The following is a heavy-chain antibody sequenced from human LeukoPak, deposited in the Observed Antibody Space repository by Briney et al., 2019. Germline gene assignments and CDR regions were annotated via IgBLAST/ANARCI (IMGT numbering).Heavy chain of an antibody. CDR2: IKSKTDGGTT. V-gene: IGHV3-15*01. J-gene: IGHJ6*02. D-gene: IGHD3-9*01. CDR3: TTYGYFDWLFRYYYYYGMDV. Sequence: GGSLRLSCAASGFTFSSYGMHWVRQAPGKGLEWVGRIKSKTDGGTTDYAAPVKGRFTISRDDSKNTLYLQMNSLKTEDTAVYYCTTYGYFDWLFRYYYYYGMDVWGQGTTVTVSS. CDR1: GFTFSSYG.